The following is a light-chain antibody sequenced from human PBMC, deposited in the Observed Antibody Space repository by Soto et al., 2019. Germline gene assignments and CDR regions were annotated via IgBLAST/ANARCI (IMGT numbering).Light chain of an antibody. CDR3: QLAYKVPFT. J-gene: IGKJ3*01. CDR2: AAS. Sequence: DIQMTQSPSSVSASVGDRVTITCRASQNINTWLAWYQQKPGKAPKLQIPAASDLQRGVPPRFGATGSGTGFTLTISGLQPEDCATYYGQLAYKVPFTFGPGTRVDI. V-gene: IGKV1-12*01. CDR1: QNINTW.